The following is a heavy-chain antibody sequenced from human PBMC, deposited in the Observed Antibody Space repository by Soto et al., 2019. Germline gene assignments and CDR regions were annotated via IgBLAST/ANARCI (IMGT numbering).Heavy chain of an antibody. CDR2: ITFRGDYT. J-gene: IGHJ4*02. V-gene: IGHV3-23*01. Sequence: EVQLLESGGGLVQPGGSLRLSGAASGFTFSSYAMSWVRQAPGKGLEWLARITFRGDYTYYADSVKGRFTLSRDNSRNRLDLQMDSLIVEVTALYYCAKLGTMGVLDNGGQGTLLTVPS. CDR3: AKLGTMGVLDN. D-gene: IGHD1-26*01. CDR1: GFTFSSYA.